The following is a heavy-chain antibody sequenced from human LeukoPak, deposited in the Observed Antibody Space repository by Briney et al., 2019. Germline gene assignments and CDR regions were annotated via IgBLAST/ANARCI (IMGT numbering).Heavy chain of an antibody. D-gene: IGHD3-22*01. CDR1: GFTFSTYA. CDR2: ISGSGGST. V-gene: IGHV3-23*01. CDR3: AKELTYSFDSSGQYVDYFDY. J-gene: IGHJ4*02. Sequence: PGGSLRLSCAVSGFTFSTYAMSWVRQAPGKGLEWVSAISGSGGSTYYADSVKGRFTISRDNSKNTLYLQMNSLRAEDTAIYYCAKELTYSFDSSGQYVDYFDYWGQGTLVTVSS.